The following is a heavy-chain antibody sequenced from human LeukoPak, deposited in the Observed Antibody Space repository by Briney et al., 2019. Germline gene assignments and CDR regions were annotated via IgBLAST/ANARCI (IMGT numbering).Heavy chain of an antibody. CDR1: GYTFINYD. CDR3: ARGNMILFGGVS. CDR2: LNPNSGNR. D-gene: IGHD3-16*01. J-gene: IGHJ1*01. V-gene: IGHV1-8*01. Sequence: ASVKVSCKASGYTFINYDINWVRQAPGQGLEWIGWLNPNSGNRGFARKFQDRVTLTRDTSISTAYMDLYSLTSEDTAVYYCARGNMILFGGVSWGQGSLVTVSS.